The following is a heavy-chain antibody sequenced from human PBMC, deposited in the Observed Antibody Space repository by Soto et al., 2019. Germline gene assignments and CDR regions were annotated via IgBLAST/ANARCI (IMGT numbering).Heavy chain of an antibody. Sequence: GGSLRLSCAASGFTLTSYTMNWVRQASGKGLEWVSSITSSSSHIYYADSVKGRFTISRDNAGNSLYLQMNSLRAEDSAVYYCVRERGLSSFYGMDVWGQGTTVTVS. CDR3: VRERGLSSFYGMDV. D-gene: IGHD3-10*01. J-gene: IGHJ6*02. CDR2: ITSSSSHI. CDR1: GFTLTSYT. V-gene: IGHV3-21*01.